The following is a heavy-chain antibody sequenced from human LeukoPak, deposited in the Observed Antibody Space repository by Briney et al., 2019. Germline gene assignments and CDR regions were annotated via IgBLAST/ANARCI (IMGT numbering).Heavy chain of an antibody. Sequence: NPSESLSLTCTVSGGSISSGGYFWGWIRQYPGKGLEWIGCISHSGTSYYNPSLKSRVTISVDTSRNQFSLELSSVTAADTAVYFCSRERRDGHNYSDFWGQGALVTVSS. CDR1: GGSISSGGYF. CDR3: SRERRDGHNYSDF. J-gene: IGHJ4*02. V-gene: IGHV4-31*03. D-gene: IGHD5-24*01. CDR2: ISHSGTS.